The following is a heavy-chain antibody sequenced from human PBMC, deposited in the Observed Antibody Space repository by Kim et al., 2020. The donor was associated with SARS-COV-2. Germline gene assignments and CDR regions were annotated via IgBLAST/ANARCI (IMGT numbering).Heavy chain of an antibody. V-gene: IGHV3-74*01. CDR3: ARQWDSSSWATLGS. Sequence: GGSLRLSCAASGFTLSSYWMYWVRQPPGKGLVWVSRISGDGSSTNYAESVKGRFTISRDNAKNTLYLQMNSLRAEDTAVYYCARQWDSSSWATLGSWGQG. D-gene: IGHD6-13*01. CDR2: ISGDGSST. CDR1: GFTLSSYW. J-gene: IGHJ5*02.